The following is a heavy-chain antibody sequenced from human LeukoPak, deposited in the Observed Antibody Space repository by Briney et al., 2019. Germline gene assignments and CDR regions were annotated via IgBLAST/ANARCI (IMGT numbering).Heavy chain of an antibody. V-gene: IGHV3-7*01. CDR3: AREFSGSLDY. CDR2: IKQDGSEI. Sequence: PGGSLRLSCAASGFSFNNYRMKWVRQAPGKGLEWVAHIKQDGSEIYYVASVKGRFTISRDNANTSLYLQMNNLRAEDTAVYYCAREFSGSLDYWGQGTLVTVSS. J-gene: IGHJ4*02. D-gene: IGHD1-26*01. CDR1: GFSFNNYR.